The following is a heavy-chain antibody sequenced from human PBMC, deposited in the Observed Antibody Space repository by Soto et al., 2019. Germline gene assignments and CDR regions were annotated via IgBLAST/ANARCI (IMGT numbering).Heavy chain of an antibody. CDR3: ARARGYSYGPDY. CDR1: GGTFSSSA. Sequence: QVQLVQSGAEVKKPGSSVKVSCKASGGTFSSSAISWVRQAPGQVLEWMGGIIPIFGTANYAQKFQGRVTITADESTSTADMELSSLRSEDTAVDYCARARGYSYGPDYWGQGTLVTVSS. V-gene: IGHV1-69*01. CDR2: IIPIFGTA. J-gene: IGHJ4*02. D-gene: IGHD5-18*01.